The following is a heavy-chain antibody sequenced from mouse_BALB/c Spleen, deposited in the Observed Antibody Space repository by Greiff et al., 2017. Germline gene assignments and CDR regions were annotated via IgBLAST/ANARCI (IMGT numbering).Heavy chain of an antibody. CDR3: ARAEGYAMDY. Sequence: DVMLVESGGGLVQPGGSRKLSCAASGFTFSDYGMAWVRQAPGKGPEWVAFISNLAYSIYYADTVTGRFTISRENAKNTLYLEMSSLRSEDTAMYYCARAEGYAMDYWGQGTSVTVSS. J-gene: IGHJ4*01. CDR2: ISNLAYSI. CDR1: GFTFSDYG. V-gene: IGHV5-15*02.